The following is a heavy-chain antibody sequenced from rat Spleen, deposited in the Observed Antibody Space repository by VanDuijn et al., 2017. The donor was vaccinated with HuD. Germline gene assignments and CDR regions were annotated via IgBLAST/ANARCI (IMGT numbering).Heavy chain of an antibody. V-gene: IGHV2-30*01. CDR3: ARENMYYGYNYFDY. Sequence: QVQLKESGPGLVQPSQTLSLACTVSGFSVTSYHVHWVRQPSGKGLEWMGGIWTDGSTEYNSALKSRLSISRDTSKSQVFLKMNSLQTEDTATYYCARENMYYGYNYFDYWGQGVMVTVSS. D-gene: IGHD1-9*01. J-gene: IGHJ2*01. CDR1: GFSVTSYH. CDR2: IWTDGST.